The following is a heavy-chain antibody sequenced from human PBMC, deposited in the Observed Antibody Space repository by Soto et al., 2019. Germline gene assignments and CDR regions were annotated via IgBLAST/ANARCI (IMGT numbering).Heavy chain of an antibody. J-gene: IGHJ4*02. CDR1: GFTFSSYE. CDR3: ARGNSPVNVY. Sequence: PGGSLRLSCAASGFTFSSYEMNWVRQAPGKGLEWISYITSSGATIYYADSVKGRFTISRDNAKNALFLQMNSLRAEDSAIYYCARGNSPVNVYWGQGXLVTVYS. D-gene: IGHD3-16*02. CDR2: ITSSGATI. V-gene: IGHV3-48*03.